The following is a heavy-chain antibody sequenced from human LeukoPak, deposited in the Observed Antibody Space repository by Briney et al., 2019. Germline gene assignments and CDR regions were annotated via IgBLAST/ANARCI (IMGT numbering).Heavy chain of an antibody. CDR3: ARGVRYCSSTSCQYYFDY. D-gene: IGHD2-2*01. Sequence: SETLSLTCTVSGYSISSGYYWGWIRQPPGKGLDWIGSIYHSGSTYYNPSLKSRVTISVDTSKNQFSLKLSSVTAADTAVYYCARGVRYCSSTSCQYYFDYWGQGTLVTVSS. CDR2: IYHSGST. CDR1: GYSISSGYY. J-gene: IGHJ4*02. V-gene: IGHV4-38-2*02.